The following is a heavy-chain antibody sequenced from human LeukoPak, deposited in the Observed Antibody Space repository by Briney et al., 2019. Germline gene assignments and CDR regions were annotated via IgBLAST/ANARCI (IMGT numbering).Heavy chain of an antibody. D-gene: IGHD3-22*01. Sequence: GSLRLSCAASGFTVSSNYMSWVRQAPGKGLEWVSVIYSGGSTYYADSVKGRFTISRHNSKNTLYPQMNSLRAEDTAVYYCARGEVYDSSGYYLYGMDVWGQGTTVTVSS. J-gene: IGHJ6*02. V-gene: IGHV3-53*04. CDR3: ARGEVYDSSGYYLYGMDV. CDR2: IYSGGST. CDR1: GFTVSSNY.